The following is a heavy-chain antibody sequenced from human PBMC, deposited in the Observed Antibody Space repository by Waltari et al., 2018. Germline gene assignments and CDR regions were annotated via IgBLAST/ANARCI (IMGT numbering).Heavy chain of an antibody. D-gene: IGHD5-18*01. Sequence: EVQLVESGGGLIPPGGSLGLSCGAIGFIVRYNYWTWVRRAPGKGLEVCSVLYAGGTTYYEDSVQGRFTISRDNSKNTLYLQMNNLRVEDTAVYFCARAGLGSPSQWLQLLDSWGQGTLVTVSS. CDR1: GFIVRYNY. V-gene: IGHV3-53*01. CDR3: ARAGLGSPSQWLQLLDS. J-gene: IGHJ4*02. CDR2: LYAGGTT.